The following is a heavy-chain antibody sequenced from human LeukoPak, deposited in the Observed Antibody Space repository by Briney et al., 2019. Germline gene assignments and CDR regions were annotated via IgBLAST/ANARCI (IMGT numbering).Heavy chain of an antibody. J-gene: IGHJ6*04. CDR3: ARLGPDPYDNYGMDV. V-gene: IGHV3-48*03. CDR1: GFTFSSYE. CDR2: ISSSGSTI. D-gene: IGHD3-9*01. Sequence: GGSLRLSCAASGFTFSSYEMNWVRQAPGKGLEWVSYISSSGSTIYYADSVKGRFTISRDYAKNSLYLQMNSLRAEDTAVYYCARLGPDPYDNYGMDVWGKGTTVTVSS.